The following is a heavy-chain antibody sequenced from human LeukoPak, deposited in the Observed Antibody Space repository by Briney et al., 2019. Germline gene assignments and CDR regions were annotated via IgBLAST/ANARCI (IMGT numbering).Heavy chain of an antibody. CDR1: GYTFTGYY. CDR3: ARGQPVNYYDSSGDLDY. CDR2: INPNSGGT. V-gene: IGHV1-2*02. Sequence: GASVKVSCKASGYTFTGYYMHWVRQAPGQGLEWMGWINPNSGGTNYAQKFQGRVTMTRDTSISTAYMELSRLRPDDTAVYYCARGQPVNYYDSSGDLDYWGQGTLVTVSS. J-gene: IGHJ4*02. D-gene: IGHD3-22*01.